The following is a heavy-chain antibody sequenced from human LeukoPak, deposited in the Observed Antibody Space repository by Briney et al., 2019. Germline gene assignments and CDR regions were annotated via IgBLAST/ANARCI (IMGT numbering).Heavy chain of an antibody. Sequence: SETLSLTCTVSGGSISSSSYYWGWIRQPPGKGLEWIGSIYHSGSTYYNPSLKSRVTISVDTSKNQFSLKLSSVTAADTAVYYCARYMGFGNTLTFDYWGQGTLVTVSS. V-gene: IGHV4-39*07. D-gene: IGHD3-16*01. CDR3: ARYMGFGNTLTFDY. J-gene: IGHJ4*02. CDR1: GGSISSSSYY. CDR2: IYHSGST.